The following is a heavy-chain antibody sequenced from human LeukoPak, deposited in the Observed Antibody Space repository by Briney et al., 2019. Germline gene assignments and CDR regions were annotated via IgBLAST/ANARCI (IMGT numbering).Heavy chain of an antibody. CDR2: INGGSGNT. D-gene: IGHD1-26*01. V-gene: IGHV1-3*01. J-gene: IGHJ4*02. CDR1: GYTFTDYT. CDR3: ARDHPGAGATDIDY. Sequence: GASVKVSCEASGYTFTDYTMHWLRRAPGQRLDWMGWINGGSGNTKYSPEFQGRVTITRDTSASTAYMELSSLRSEDTAVYYCARDHPGAGATDIDYWGQGTLVTVSS.